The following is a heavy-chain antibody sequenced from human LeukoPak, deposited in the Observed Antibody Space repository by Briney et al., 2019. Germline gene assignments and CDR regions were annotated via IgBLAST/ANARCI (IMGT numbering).Heavy chain of an antibody. D-gene: IGHD3-10*01. V-gene: IGHV4-61*02. J-gene: IGHJ4*02. CDR3: ANEGMVRGVIDY. Sequence: NPSETLSLTCTVSGGSISSGSYYWSWIRQPAGKGLEWIGRMYTSGSTNYNPSLKSRVTISVDTSKSQFSLKLSSVTAADTAVYYCANEGMVRGVIDYWGQGTLVTVSS. CDR2: MYTSGST. CDR1: GGSISSGSYY.